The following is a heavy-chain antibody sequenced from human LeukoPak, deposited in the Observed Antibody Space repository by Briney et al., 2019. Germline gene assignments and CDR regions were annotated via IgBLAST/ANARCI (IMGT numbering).Heavy chain of an antibody. J-gene: IGHJ5*02. V-gene: IGHV4-39*01. Sequence: SETLSLTCTVSVGSIRSSYYCWGWIRQPPGKGLEWIGSIYDSGSTYYNPSLKSRVTISVDTSKNQFSLKLNSVTAADTAEYYCARHYGPWGQGTLVTVSS. CDR2: IYDSGST. D-gene: IGHD3-10*01. CDR3: ARHYGP. CDR1: VGSIRSSYYC.